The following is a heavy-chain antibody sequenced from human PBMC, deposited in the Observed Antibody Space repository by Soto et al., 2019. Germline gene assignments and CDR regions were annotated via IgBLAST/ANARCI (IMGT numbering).Heavy chain of an antibody. CDR1: GFTFRSYG. J-gene: IGHJ6*02. Sequence: QVQLVESGGGVVQPGKSLRLSCAASGFTFRSYGMHWVRQAPGKGLEWVAMIWDDGSEKYYVDSVKGRFTISRDDSKSMFYLQMSRLRADDTALYYCARVFESYGMDVWGQGTTVTVSS. CDR3: ARVFESYGMDV. V-gene: IGHV3-33*01. CDR2: IWDDGSEK. D-gene: IGHD3-16*01.